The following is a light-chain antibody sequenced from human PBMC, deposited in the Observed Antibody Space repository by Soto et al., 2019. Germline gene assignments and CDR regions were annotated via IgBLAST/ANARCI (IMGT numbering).Light chain of an antibody. CDR3: SSYTSSSTYV. Sequence: QSALTQPASVSGSPGQSITISCTGTSSDVGGYNYVSWYQQHPGKAPKLIIYDVTHRPSGVSNRFSGSKSGNTAFLTISGLQAEAAADYYCSSYTSSSTYVFGTGTKLTVL. J-gene: IGLJ1*01. CDR1: SSDVGGYNY. V-gene: IGLV2-14*01. CDR2: DVT.